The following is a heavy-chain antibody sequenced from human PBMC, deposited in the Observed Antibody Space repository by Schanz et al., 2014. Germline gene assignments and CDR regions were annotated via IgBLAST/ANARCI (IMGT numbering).Heavy chain of an antibody. D-gene: IGHD2-2*01. Sequence: EVQLVESGGGLVKPGGSLRLSCVASGFTFSTYAMSWVRQAPGKGPEWVSRMIGSGSSVFYADSVKGRFTISRDNGKKSLYLQMNSLRAEDTAVYFCARDLSSLIQGDVWGKGTTVTVSS. V-gene: IGHV3-21*01. J-gene: IGHJ6*04. CDR1: GFTFSTYA. CDR3: ARDLSSLIQGDV. CDR2: MIGSGSSV.